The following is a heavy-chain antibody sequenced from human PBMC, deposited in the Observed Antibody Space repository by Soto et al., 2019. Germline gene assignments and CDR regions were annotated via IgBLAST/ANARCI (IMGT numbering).Heavy chain of an antibody. CDR3: ARLKSTYSGSYYGGGFFDY. D-gene: IGHD1-26*01. CDR2: IFYTGSA. CDR1: GESMSNTAYY. V-gene: IGHV4-39*01. Sequence: QLQLQESGPGLVKPSETLSLTCNVSGESMSNTAYYWGWIRQTPGKGLEWIGSIFYTGSAYYNSSLKSRVTISVDTSKNQFSLKLLSVAAAATAIYYCARLKSTYSGSYYGGGFFDYWGQGSLVTVSS. J-gene: IGHJ4*02.